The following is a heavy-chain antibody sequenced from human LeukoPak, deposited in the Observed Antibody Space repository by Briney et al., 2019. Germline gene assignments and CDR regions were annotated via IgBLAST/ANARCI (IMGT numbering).Heavy chain of an antibody. Sequence: SETLSLTCAVYGGSFSGYYWSWIRQPTGKGLEWIGEINHSGSTNYNPSLKSRVTISVDTSKNQFSLKLSSVTAADTAVYYCARDSSGWYPFDYWGQGTLVTVSS. CDR3: ARDSSGWYPFDY. J-gene: IGHJ4*02. CDR2: INHSGST. CDR1: GGSFSGYY. V-gene: IGHV4-34*01. D-gene: IGHD6-19*01.